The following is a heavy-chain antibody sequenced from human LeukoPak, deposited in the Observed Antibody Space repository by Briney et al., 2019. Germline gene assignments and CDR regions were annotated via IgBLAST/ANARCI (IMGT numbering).Heavy chain of an antibody. Sequence: GESLRLSCVASGFSFSNFWMSWVRQAPGERPEWLTNIKQDGSQKYYVDLVRGRFTISRDNAKNSLYLQMNSLRAEDTAVYYCARDRDSSWYPYLDQWGQGTLVTVSS. CDR2: IKQDGSQK. CDR3: ARDRDSSWYPYLDQ. CDR1: GFSFSNFW. D-gene: IGHD6-13*01. J-gene: IGHJ4*02. V-gene: IGHV3-7*03.